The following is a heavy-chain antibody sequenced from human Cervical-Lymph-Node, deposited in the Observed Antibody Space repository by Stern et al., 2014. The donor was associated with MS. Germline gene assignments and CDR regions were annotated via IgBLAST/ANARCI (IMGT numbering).Heavy chain of an antibody. Sequence: QVQLQQWGAGLLKPSETLSLTCAVSGGSFMGYHWSWIRQSPGQGLDWIGEVNPSGSTIYIPSLKSRVSMSVETSKTQFSLNVSSVTAADTAVYYCARGRGKRVFDYWGQGTLVTVSS. D-gene: IGHD3-16*01. CDR1: GGSFMGYH. CDR2: VNPSGST. J-gene: IGHJ4*02. V-gene: IGHV4-34*01. CDR3: ARGRGKRVFDY.